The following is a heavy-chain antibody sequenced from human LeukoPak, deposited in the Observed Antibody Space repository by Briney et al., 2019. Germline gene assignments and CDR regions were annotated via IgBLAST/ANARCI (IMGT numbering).Heavy chain of an antibody. CDR3: ASRSWYGFDY. Sequence: ASVKVSCKASGYTFTGYYMHWVRQAPGQGLEWMGWINPNSGGTNYAQKFQERVTITRDMSTSTAYMELSSLRSEDTAVYYCASRSWYGFDYWGQGTLVTVSS. J-gene: IGHJ4*02. CDR1: GYTFTGYY. CDR2: INPNSGGT. V-gene: IGHV1-2*02. D-gene: IGHD6-13*01.